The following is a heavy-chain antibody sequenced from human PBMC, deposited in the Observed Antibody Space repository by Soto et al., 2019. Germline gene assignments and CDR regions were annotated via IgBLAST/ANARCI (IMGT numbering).Heavy chain of an antibody. J-gene: IGHJ4*02. CDR1: WFSFSGSA. D-gene: IGHD1-26*01. CDR2: IRSRANRYAT. Sequence: PGGSLRLSCAASWFSFSGSAMHWVRQASGKGLEWVGRIRSRANRYATAYAASVKGRFTISRDDSKNTAYLQMNSLKTEDTAVYYCTTQEIVGATGYWGQGTLVTVSS. CDR3: TTQEIVGATGY. V-gene: IGHV3-73*01.